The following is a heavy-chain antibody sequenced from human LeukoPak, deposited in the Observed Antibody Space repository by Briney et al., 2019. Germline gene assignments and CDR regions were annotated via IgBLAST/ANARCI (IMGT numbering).Heavy chain of an antibody. CDR2: IYYSGST. D-gene: IGHD3-16*02. CDR1: GGSISSSSYY. J-gene: IGHJ1*01. CDR3: ARGPTFGGVIVTRYFQH. Sequence: SETLSLTCTVSGGSISSSSYYWGWIRQPPGKGLEWIGSIYYSGSTNYNPSLKSRVTMSVDTSKNQFSLKLSSVTAADTAVYYCARGPTFGGVIVTRYFQHWGQGTQVIVSS. V-gene: IGHV4-39*07.